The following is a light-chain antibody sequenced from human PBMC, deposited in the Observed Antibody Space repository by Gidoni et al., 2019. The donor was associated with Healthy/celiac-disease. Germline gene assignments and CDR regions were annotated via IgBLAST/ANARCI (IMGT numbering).Light chain of an antibody. CDR2: WAS. V-gene: IGKV4-1*01. CDR3: QQYYSTRPIT. Sequence: DIVMTQSPDSLAVPLGESATINCKSSQSVLYSSNNKNYLAWYPQKPGQPPKLLIYWASTRESGVPDRFSGSGSGTDFTLTISSLQAEDVAVYYCQQYYSTRPITFGQGTRLEIK. CDR1: QSVLYSSNNKNY. J-gene: IGKJ5*01.